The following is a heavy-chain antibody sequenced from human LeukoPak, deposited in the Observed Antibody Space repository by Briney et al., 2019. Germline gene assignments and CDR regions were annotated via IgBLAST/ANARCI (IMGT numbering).Heavy chain of an antibody. CDR2: INPSGGST. CDR1: GYTFTSYY. J-gene: IGHJ4*02. Sequence: ASVKVSCKASGYTFTSYYMHWVRQAPGQGLEWMGIINPSGGSTSYAQKFQGRVTMTRDMSTSTVYMELSSLRSEGTAVYYCASSNGYSSGWYLPITDYWGQGTLVTVSS. CDR3: ASSNGYSSGWYLPITDY. D-gene: IGHD6-19*01. V-gene: IGHV1-46*01.